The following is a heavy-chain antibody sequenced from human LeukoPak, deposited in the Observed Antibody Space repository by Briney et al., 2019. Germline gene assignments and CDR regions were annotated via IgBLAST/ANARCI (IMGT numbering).Heavy chain of an antibody. CDR2: IIPIFGTA. CDR1: GGTFSSYA. CDR3: AREGGIAVAGFDY. D-gene: IGHD6-19*01. V-gene: IGHV1-69*05. J-gene: IGHJ4*02. Sequence: SVKVSCKASGGTFSSYAISWVRQAPGQGLEWMGRIIPIFGTANYAQKFQGRVTINTDESTSTAYMELSSLRSEDTAVYYCAREGGIAVAGFDYWGQGTLVTVSS.